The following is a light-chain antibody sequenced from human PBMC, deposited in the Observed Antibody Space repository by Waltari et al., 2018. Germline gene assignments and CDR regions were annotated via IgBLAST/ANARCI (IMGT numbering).Light chain of an antibody. V-gene: IGKV3-11*01. CDR3: QKCHRLPVT. J-gene: IGKJ4*02. CDR1: QSVGRS. CDR2: DAS. Sequence: EIVLTQSPGTLSLSPGEPATLSCRASQSVGRSLVWYQQKPGQAPRLLIYDASNRATGIPDRFTGSGSGTDFSLTISRLEPEDFAVYYCQKCHRLPVTFGRGTKVEIK.